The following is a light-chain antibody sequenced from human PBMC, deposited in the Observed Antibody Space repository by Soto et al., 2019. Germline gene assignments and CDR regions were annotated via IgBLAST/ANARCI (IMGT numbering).Light chain of an antibody. CDR1: QSVSTN. V-gene: IGKV3-15*01. Sequence: EILMTQYPATLSVSPGQRATLSCRARQSVSTNLAWYQQKPGQAPRLLIYGASTKATGIPARFSGSGSGTEFTLTISSLQSEDFAVYYCQQYNNWPPWTFGQGTKVEIK. CDR3: QQYNNWPPWT. CDR2: GAS. J-gene: IGKJ1*01.